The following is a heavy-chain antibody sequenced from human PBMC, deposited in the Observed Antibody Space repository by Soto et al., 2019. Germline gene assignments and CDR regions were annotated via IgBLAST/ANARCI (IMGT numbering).Heavy chain of an antibody. CDR1: GFPFSSYG. CDR2: IWYDGSNK. CDR3: ASSIN. Sequence: PGGSLRLSCAASGFPFSSYGTHWVRQAPGKGLDWVGVIWYDGSNKDYAESVKGRFTISRDNSENILYLQMNSLRADDTAVYYCASSINWGQGTLVTVSS. J-gene: IGHJ4*02. V-gene: IGHV3-33*03.